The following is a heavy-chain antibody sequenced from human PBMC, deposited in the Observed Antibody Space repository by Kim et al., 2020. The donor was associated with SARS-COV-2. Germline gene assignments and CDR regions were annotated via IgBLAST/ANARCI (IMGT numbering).Heavy chain of an antibody. CDR2: ISWNSGSI. CDR3: AKDPADSSGWYYGMDV. J-gene: IGHJ6*01. Sequence: GGSLRLSCAASGFTFDDYAMHWVRQAPGKGLEWVSGISWNSGSIGYADSVKGRFTISRDNAKNSLYLQMNSLRAEDTALYYCAKDPADSSGWYYGMDVWGQGTRVPVSS. CDR1: GFTFDDYA. D-gene: IGHD6-19*01. V-gene: IGHV3-9*01.